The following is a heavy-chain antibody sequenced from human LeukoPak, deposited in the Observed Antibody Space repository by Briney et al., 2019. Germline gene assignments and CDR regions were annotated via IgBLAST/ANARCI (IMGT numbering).Heavy chain of an antibody. CDR3: ARGGSYRYYYYGMDV. Sequence: GASVKVSCKASGGTFSSYAISWVRQAPGQGLEWMGWMNPNSGNTGYAQKFQGRVTMTRNTSISTAYMELSSLRSEDTAVYYCARGGSYRYYYYGMDVWGQGTTVTVSS. CDR1: GGTFSSYA. D-gene: IGHD1-26*01. V-gene: IGHV1-8*02. CDR2: MNPNSGNT. J-gene: IGHJ6*02.